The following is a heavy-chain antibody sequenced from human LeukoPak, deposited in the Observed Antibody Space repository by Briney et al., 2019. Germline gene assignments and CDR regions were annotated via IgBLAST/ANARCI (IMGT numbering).Heavy chain of an antibody. CDR2: IYYSGST. CDR3: ARGGGGDQGVAFDI. V-gene: IGHV4-30-4*08. Sequence: SETLSLTCTVSGVSISSTTYYWGWIRQPPGKGLEWIGYIYYSGSTYYNPSLKSRVTISVDTSKNQFSLKLSSVTAADTAVYYCARGGGGDQGVAFDIWGQGTMVTVSS. J-gene: IGHJ3*02. CDR1: GVSISSTTYY. D-gene: IGHD2-21*01.